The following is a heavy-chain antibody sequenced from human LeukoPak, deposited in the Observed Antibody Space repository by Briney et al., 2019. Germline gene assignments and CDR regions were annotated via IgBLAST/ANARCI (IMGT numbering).Heavy chain of an antibody. J-gene: IGHJ6*02. CDR2: IYYSGST. V-gene: IGHV4-39*02. Sequence: PGGSLRLSCAASGFTFSSNYMSWVRQPPGKGLEWIGSIYYSGSTYYNPSLKSRVTISVDTSKSQFSLKLSSVTAADTALYYCARDRRASLSYYGLDVWGQGTTVTVSS. CDR3: ARDRRASLSYYGLDV. CDR1: GFTFSSNY. D-gene: IGHD2/OR15-2a*01.